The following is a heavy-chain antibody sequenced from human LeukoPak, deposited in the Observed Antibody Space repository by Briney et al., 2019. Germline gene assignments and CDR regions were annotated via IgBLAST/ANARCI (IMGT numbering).Heavy chain of an antibody. Sequence: NPGGSLRLSCAASGLSFSSNSMNWVRQAPGKGLEWVSSISGSGTYTYYADSVKGRFTISRDNSKNTLYLQMNSLRAEDTAVYYCAGGESLRFLDYWGQGTLVTVSS. CDR2: ISGSGTYT. J-gene: IGHJ4*02. CDR3: AGGESLRFLDY. D-gene: IGHD3-3*01. CDR1: GLSFSSNS. V-gene: IGHV3-21*04.